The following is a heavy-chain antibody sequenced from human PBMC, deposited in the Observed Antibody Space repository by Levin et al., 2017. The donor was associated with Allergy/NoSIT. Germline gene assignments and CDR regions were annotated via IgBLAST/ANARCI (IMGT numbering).Heavy chain of an antibody. J-gene: IGHJ6*02. CDR3: VRDVYLGQWPPQYTMDV. CDR2: INWNSGTI. D-gene: IGHD6-19*01. Sequence: SLKISCVGSGFTFNDYAMHWVRQPPGKGLGWVSIINWNSGTIRDADSVKGRFTVSRDNAKNSLSLEMNSLRIEDTALYYCVRDVYLGQWPPQYTMDVWGQGTAVTVS. CDR1: GFTFNDYA. V-gene: IGHV3-9*01.